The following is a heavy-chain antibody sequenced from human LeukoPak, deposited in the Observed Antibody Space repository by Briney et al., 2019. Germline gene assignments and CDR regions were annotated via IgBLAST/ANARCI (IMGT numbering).Heavy chain of an antibody. CDR1: GYTFMNYG. Sequence: ASVKVSCKASGYTFMNYGISWVRQAPGQGLEWMGWISAYNGITNYAQKLQGRVTMTTDTSTSTAYMELRSLRSDDTAVYYCARDTGGGYSYGWNYFDYWGQGTLVTVSS. CDR2: ISAYNGIT. V-gene: IGHV1-18*01. CDR3: ARDTGGGYSYGWNYFDY. D-gene: IGHD5-18*01. J-gene: IGHJ4*02.